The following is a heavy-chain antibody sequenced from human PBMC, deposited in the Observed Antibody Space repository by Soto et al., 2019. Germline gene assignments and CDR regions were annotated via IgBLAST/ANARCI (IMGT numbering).Heavy chain of an antibody. V-gene: IGHV4-59*01. Sequence: SETLSLTCTVSGGSISSYYWSWIRQPPGKGLEWSGYIYYSGSTNYNPSLKSRVTISVDTSKNQFSLKLSSVTAADTAVYYCARDRAYYDFWSGYSTYYYYGMDVWGQGTTVTVSS. D-gene: IGHD3-3*01. CDR2: IYYSGST. CDR1: GGSISSYY. CDR3: ARDRAYYDFWSGYSTYYYYGMDV. J-gene: IGHJ6*02.